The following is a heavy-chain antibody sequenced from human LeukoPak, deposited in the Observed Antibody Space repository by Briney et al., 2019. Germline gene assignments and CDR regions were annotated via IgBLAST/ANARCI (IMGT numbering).Heavy chain of an antibody. CDR2: ISGVGGTT. J-gene: IGHJ4*02. Sequence: GGSLRLSCAASGFTFSTYVISWVRQAPGKGLEWVSGISGVGGTTYYADSVKGRFTISRDNSKKMLYLQMNSLRAEDTAVYYCAKLVRQSTSSWYYFDYWGQGTLVTVSS. CDR3: AKLVRQSTSSWYYFDY. V-gene: IGHV3-23*01. D-gene: IGHD6-13*01. CDR1: GFTFSTYV.